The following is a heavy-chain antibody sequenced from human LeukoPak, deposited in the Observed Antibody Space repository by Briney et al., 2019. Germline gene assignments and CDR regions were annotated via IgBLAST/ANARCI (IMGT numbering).Heavy chain of an antibody. CDR1: GFSFSNTW. CDR3: STGLAVTDYYFDY. V-gene: IGHV3-15*01. CDR2: IKSKTNGGTT. Sequence: GGSLRLSCAASGFSFSNTWMSWVRQAPGKGLEWVGRIKSKTNGGTTDYAAPVKGRFTVSRDDSKNTLYLQMNSLKTEDTAVYYCSTGLAVTDYYFDYWGQGTLVTVSS. J-gene: IGHJ4*02. D-gene: IGHD6-19*01.